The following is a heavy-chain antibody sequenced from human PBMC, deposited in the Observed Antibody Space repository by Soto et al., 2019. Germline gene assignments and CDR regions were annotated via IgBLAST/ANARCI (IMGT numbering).Heavy chain of an antibody. J-gene: IGHJ4*02. CDR2: IFYSGST. CDR3: ASVGSSGWSPDY. V-gene: IGHV4-59*02. D-gene: IGHD6-19*01. Sequence: PSETLSLTCSVSGGSVSGHYWTWIRQSPGKGLEWIGYIFYSGSTNYNPSLKNRVTISVDTSKNQFSLKLSSVTSADTAVYYCASVGSSGWSPDYWGRGTLVTVSS. CDR1: GGSVSGHY.